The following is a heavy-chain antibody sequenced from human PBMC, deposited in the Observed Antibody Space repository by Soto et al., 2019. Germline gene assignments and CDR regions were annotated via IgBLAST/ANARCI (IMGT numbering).Heavy chain of an antibody. V-gene: IGHV3-30-3*01. J-gene: IGHJ4*02. Sequence: PGGSLRLSCAASGFTSSTYPMHWVRQAPGKGLEWVAIISHDGSDRYYVDSVKGRFTISRDNSKNTLYLQMNSLRTKDTAVYYCARDQDYGDLGRMDYWGQGTLVTVSS. D-gene: IGHD4-17*01. CDR3: ARDQDYGDLGRMDY. CDR2: ISHDGSDR. CDR1: GFTSSTYP.